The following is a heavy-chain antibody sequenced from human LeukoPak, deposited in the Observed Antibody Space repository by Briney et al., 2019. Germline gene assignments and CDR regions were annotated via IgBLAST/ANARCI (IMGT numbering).Heavy chain of an antibody. Sequence: ASVKISCKLSRYTFTDYYMHWVQQAPGEELEWMGLVDPEDGETIYAEKFQGRVTITADTSTDTAYMELSSLRSEDTAVYYCATSSPGDLDWFDPWGQGTLVTVSS. CDR3: ATSSPGDLDWFDP. J-gene: IGHJ5*02. V-gene: IGHV1-69-2*01. CDR1: RYTFTDYY. CDR2: VDPEDGET. D-gene: IGHD7-27*01.